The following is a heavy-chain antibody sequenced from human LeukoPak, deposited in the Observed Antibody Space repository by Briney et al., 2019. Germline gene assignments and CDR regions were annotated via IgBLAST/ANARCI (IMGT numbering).Heavy chain of an antibody. CDR3: AKDDVVAATFDY. D-gene: IGHD2-15*01. CDR1: GFTFNSYA. Sequence: PGGSLRLSCAASGFTFNSYAMSWVRQAPGKGLEWVSAISGSGGSIYYADSVKGRFTISRDNSKNTLYLQMNSLRAEDTAVYYCAKDDVVAATFDYWGQGTLVTVSS. J-gene: IGHJ4*02. V-gene: IGHV3-23*01. CDR2: ISGSGGSI.